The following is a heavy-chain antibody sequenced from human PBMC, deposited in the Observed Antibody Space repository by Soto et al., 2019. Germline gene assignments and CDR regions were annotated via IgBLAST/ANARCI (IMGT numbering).Heavy chain of an antibody. Sequence: VKLVESGGGVVQPGGSLRLSCAASGFTFNIYGMHWVRLAPDKGLEWVALISYDGSNQYYADSVKGRFTISRDNSKNTLFLQMNSLRADDTAVYYCAKDQASGQGSFDSWGQGTLVTVSS. CDR3: AKDQASGQGSFDS. CDR2: ISYDGSNQ. V-gene: IGHV3-30*18. CDR1: GFTFNIYG. J-gene: IGHJ4*02.